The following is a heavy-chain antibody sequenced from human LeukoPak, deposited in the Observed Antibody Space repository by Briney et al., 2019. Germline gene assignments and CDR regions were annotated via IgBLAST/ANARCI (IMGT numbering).Heavy chain of an antibody. J-gene: IGHJ4*02. V-gene: IGHV4-34*01. CDR3: ARIPQWELFTSYTDLFDY. CDR2: INHSGST. D-gene: IGHD1-26*01. Sequence: SETLSLTCAVYGGSFSGYYWSWIRQPPGKGLEWIGEINHSGSTNYNPSLKSRVTISVDTSKNQFSLKLSSVTAADTAVYYCARIPQWELFTSYTDLFDYWGREPWSPSPQ. CDR1: GGSFSGYY.